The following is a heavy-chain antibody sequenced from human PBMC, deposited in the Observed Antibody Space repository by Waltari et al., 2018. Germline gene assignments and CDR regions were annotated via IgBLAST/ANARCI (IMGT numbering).Heavy chain of an antibody. V-gene: IGHV1-8*01. Sequence: QVQLVQSGAEVKKPGASVKVSCKASGYTFTSYDINWVRQATGQGLEWMGWMNPNSGNTGHAQKFQGRVNMTRNTSISTAYMELSSLRSEDTAVYYCARGRRSFSWGLMVFPPDYWGQGTLVTVSS. CDR2: MNPNSGNT. D-gene: IGHD2-8*01. CDR3: ARGRRSFSWGLMVFPPDY. J-gene: IGHJ4*02. CDR1: GYTFTSYD.